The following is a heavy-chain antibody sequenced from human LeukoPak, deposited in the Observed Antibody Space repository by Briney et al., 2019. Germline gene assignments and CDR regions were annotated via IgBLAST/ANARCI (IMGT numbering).Heavy chain of an antibody. J-gene: IGHJ4*02. CDR3: ARMVRGVFDY. CDR2: IYYSGST. CDR1: GGSISSSSYY. Sequence: SETLSLTCTVPGGSISSSSYYWGWIRHPPGKGLEWIGSIYYSGSTYYNPSLKGRVTISVDTSKNQFSLKLSSVTAADTAVYYCARMVRGVFDYWGQGTLVTVSS. D-gene: IGHD3-10*01. V-gene: IGHV4-39*07.